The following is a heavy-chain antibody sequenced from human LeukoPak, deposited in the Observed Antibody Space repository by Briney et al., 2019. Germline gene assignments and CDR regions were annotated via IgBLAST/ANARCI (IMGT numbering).Heavy chain of an antibody. CDR3: ARNNWNYELDY. D-gene: IGHD1-7*01. J-gene: IGHJ4*02. V-gene: IGHV3-20*04. CDR2: INWNGGST. Sequence: GGSLRLSCAASGFTFSSYWMSWVRQAPGKGLEWVSGINWNGGSTGDADSVKGRFTISRDNAKNSLYLQMNSLRAEDTAVYYCARNNWNYELDYWGQGTLVTVSS. CDR1: GFTFSSYW.